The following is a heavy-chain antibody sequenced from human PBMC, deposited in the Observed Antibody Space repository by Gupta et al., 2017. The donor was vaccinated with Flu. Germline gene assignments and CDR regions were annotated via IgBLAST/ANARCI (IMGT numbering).Heavy chain of an antibody. CDR3: ARLWGHCSTTSCYTILDAFDM. V-gene: IGHV4-4*02. D-gene: IGHD2-2*01. Sequence: QVQLQESGPGVVKPSGTLSLTCAVSGDSISRTNWWSWVRQTPGKGLEWIGEIYHGGSTNYNPSLKSRVTISLDKSQNQFSLRLNSVTAADTAVYYCARLWGHCSTTSCYTILDAFDMWGQGTVVTVSS. J-gene: IGHJ3*02. CDR2: IYHGGST. CDR1: GDSISRTNW.